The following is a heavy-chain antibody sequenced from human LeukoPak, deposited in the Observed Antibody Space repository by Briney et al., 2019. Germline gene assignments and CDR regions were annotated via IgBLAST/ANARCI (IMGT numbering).Heavy chain of an antibody. D-gene: IGHD1-20*01. J-gene: IGHJ6*02. Sequence: SVKVSCKASGGTFSSYAISWVRQAPGQGLEWMGGIIPIFGTANYAQKFQGRVTITADESTSTAYMELSSLRSEDTAVYYCASRHNWDYYYYGMDVWGQGTTVTVSS. CDR3: ASRHNWDYYYYGMDV. V-gene: IGHV1-69*13. CDR1: GGTFSSYA. CDR2: IIPIFGTA.